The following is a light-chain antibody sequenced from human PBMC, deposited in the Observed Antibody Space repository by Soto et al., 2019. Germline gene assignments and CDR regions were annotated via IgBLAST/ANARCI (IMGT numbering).Light chain of an antibody. CDR3: QQYGRSPRT. J-gene: IGKJ2*01. CDR2: GAS. Sequence: EIVLTQSPGTLSLSPGERAALSCRASQSVSNNYLAWYQQKPGQAPRLLIYGASSRATGIPDRFSGSGSGTDFTLTISRLEPEDFAVYYCQQYGRSPRTFGRGTKLEIK. V-gene: IGKV3-20*01. CDR1: QSVSNNY.